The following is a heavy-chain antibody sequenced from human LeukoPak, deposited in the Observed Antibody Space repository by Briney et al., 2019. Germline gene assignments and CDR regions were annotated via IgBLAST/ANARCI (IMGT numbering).Heavy chain of an antibody. Sequence: ASVKVSCKTSGYTFTDYDIHWVRQAPGQGLGWMGWINPNNANTNYAQKLQGRVTLTRDTSLSIAYMELSSLTSEDAAVYFCARGDFGETNTAFDIWGQGTLVAVSS. CDR1: GYTFTDYD. CDR3: ARGDFGETNTAFDI. J-gene: IGHJ3*02. CDR2: INPNNANT. D-gene: IGHD4-17*01. V-gene: IGHV1-8*03.